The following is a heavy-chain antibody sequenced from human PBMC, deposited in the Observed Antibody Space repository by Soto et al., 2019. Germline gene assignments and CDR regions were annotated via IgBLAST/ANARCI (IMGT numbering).Heavy chain of an antibody. Sequence: SETLSLTCTVSGGAINSYYWTWIRQPAWEGLEWVGRIYSSGSTKYNPSLQSRVTMSLDTSKNKFSLRLTSVTAADTAVYYCARGKRFSDWFDPWGQGTVVTVSS. CDR1: GGAINSYY. CDR3: ARGKRFSDWFDP. V-gene: IGHV4-4*07. CDR2: IYSSGST. D-gene: IGHD3-3*01. J-gene: IGHJ5*02.